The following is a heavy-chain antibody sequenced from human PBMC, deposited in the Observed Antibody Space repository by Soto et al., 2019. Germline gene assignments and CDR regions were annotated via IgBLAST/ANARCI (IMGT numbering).Heavy chain of an antibody. CDR3: ARDPGVRGGGWFDP. V-gene: IGHV3-21*01. CDR2: ISSSSSYI. CDR1: GFTFSSYS. D-gene: IGHD3-10*01. Sequence: ESGGGLVKPGGSLRLSCAASGFTFSSYSMNWVRQAPGKGLEWVSSISSSSSYIYYADSVKGRFTISRDNAKNSLYLQMNSLRAEDTAVYYCARDPGVRGGGWFDPWGQGTLVTVSS. J-gene: IGHJ5*02.